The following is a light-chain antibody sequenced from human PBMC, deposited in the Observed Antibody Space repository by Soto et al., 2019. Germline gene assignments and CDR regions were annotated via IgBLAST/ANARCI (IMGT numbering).Light chain of an antibody. J-gene: IGLJ2*01. CDR1: SSDVGGYNY. Sequence: QSALTQPASVSGSPGQSITISCTGTSSDVGGYNYVSWNQQHPGKAPKLMIYDVSNRPSGVSNRFSGSKSANTASLTISGLQAEDEADYYCSSYTGSSTYVVFGGGTQLTVL. V-gene: IGLV2-14*01. CDR3: SSYTGSSTYVV. CDR2: DVS.